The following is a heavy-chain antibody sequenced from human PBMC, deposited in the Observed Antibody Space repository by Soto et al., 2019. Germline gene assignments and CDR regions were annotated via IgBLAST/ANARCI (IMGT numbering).Heavy chain of an antibody. CDR2: IYYSGST. D-gene: IGHD6-13*01. CDR1: GGSISSYY. CDR3: VREGQQLVRGAFDY. V-gene: IGHV4-59*01. Sequence: QVQLQESGPGLVKPSETLSLTCTVSGGSISSYYWSWIRQPPGKGLEWIGYIYYSGSTNYNPSLKSRVTISVDTSKNQFSLKLSSVTAADTAVYYCVREGQQLVRGAFDYWGQGTLVTVSS. J-gene: IGHJ4*02.